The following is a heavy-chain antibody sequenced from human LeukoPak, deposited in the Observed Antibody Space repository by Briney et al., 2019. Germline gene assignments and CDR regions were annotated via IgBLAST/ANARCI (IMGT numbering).Heavy chain of an antibody. CDR3: ASSSYDSSGYYPDY. CDR1: GFTFSDYY. CDR2: ISSSGSTI. J-gene: IGHJ4*02. D-gene: IGHD3-22*01. V-gene: IGHV3-11*01. Sequence: SGGSLRLSCAAPGFTFSDYYMSWIRQAPGKGLEWVSYISSSGSTIYYADSVKGRFTISRDNAKNSLYLQMNSLRAEDTAVYYCASSSYDSSGYYPDYWGQGTLATVSS.